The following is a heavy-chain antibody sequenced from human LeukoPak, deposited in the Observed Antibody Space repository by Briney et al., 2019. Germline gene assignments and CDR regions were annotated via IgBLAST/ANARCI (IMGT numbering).Heavy chain of an antibody. J-gene: IGHJ5*02. CDR1: GFTFSSYA. CDR2: ISGSGGST. D-gene: IGHD3-10*01. CDR3: ANSRGHGSGNL. Sequence: GGSLRLSCAASGFTFSSYAMSWVRQAPGKGLEWVSAISGSGGSTYYADAVKGRFTISRDNSKNTVYLQMDSLRAEDTAVYYCANSRGHGSGNLWGQGTLVTVSS. V-gene: IGHV3-23*01.